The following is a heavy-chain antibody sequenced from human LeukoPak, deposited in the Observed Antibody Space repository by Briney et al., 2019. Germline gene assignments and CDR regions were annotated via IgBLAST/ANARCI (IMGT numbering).Heavy chain of an antibody. V-gene: IGHV3-74*01. D-gene: IGHD2-21*01. CDR2: INSDGSIT. Sequence: PGGSLRLSCAASRFTFTTYWMHWVRQAPGKGLVWVSHINSDGSITSYADSVKGRFTISRDNAKNTLYLQMNSLRAEDTAVYYCAKKLIAYRFDYWGREPLAPVSS. CDR1: RFTFTTYW. J-gene: IGHJ4*02. CDR3: AKKLIAYRFDY.